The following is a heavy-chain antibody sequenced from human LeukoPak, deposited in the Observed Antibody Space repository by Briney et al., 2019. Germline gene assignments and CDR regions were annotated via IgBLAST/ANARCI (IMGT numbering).Heavy chain of an antibody. CDR1: GYTFTTYS. V-gene: IGHV1-46*01. J-gene: IGHJ4*02. CDR2: INPTGGST. Sequence: ASVKVSCKASGYTFTTYSMHWVRQAPGQGLEWMGVINPTGGSTTHAQRFQGRVTMTRDTSTSTVYMELSSLRSEDTAVYYCARDYNRWRADFFDYWGQGTLVTVSS. CDR3: ARDYNRWRADFFDY. D-gene: IGHD3-10*01.